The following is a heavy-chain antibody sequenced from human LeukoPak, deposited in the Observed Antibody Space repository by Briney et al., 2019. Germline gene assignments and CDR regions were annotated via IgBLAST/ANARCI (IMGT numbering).Heavy chain of an antibody. CDR1: GGSISNYY. J-gene: IGHJ4*02. Sequence: SETLSLTCTVSGGSISNYYWSWIRQPPGKGLEWIGYIHYRGSTNYNPSLKSRATISVDMSKNEFSLKLSSVTTADTAIYYRARINGHIFDYWGQGTLVTVSS. D-gene: IGHD5-24*01. V-gene: IGHV4-59*01. CDR2: IHYRGST. CDR3: ARINGHIFDY.